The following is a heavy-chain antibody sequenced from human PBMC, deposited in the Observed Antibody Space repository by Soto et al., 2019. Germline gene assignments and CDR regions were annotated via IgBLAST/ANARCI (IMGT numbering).Heavy chain of an antibody. J-gene: IGHJ6*02. CDR1: GGTFSSYA. D-gene: IGHD6-19*01. CDR3: AKVRYSSPMGYYYGMDV. CDR2: IIPIFGTA. V-gene: IGHV1-69*13. Sequence: SVKVSCKASGGTFSSYAISWVRQAPGLGLEWVGGIIPIFGTANYAQKFQGRVTITADESTSTSYMEVNNLRSEDTAVYYCAKVRYSSPMGYYYGMDVWGQGTTVTVSS.